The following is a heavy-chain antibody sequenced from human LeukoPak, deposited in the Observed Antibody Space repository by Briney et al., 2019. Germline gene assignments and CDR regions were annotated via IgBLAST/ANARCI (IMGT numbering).Heavy chain of an antibody. CDR1: GGSITSYDW. CDR2: IHLTGIT. V-gene: IGHV4-4*02. D-gene: IGHD5-18*01. J-gene: IGHJ3*02. Sequence: PSGTLSLTCSVSGGSITSYDWWSWVRQPPGKGLEWIGEIHLTGITNYNPTLESRVTMSIGKSKNQLSLNLSSVTAADTAVYYCARDRWESDTAMVTVAFDIWGQGTMVTVSS. CDR3: ARDRWESDTAMVTVAFDI.